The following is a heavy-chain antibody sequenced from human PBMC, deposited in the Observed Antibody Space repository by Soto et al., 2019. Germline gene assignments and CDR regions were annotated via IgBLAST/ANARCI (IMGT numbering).Heavy chain of an antibody. D-gene: IGHD3-9*01. V-gene: IGHV4-34*01. J-gene: IGHJ4*02. CDR2: INHSGST. CDR3: ARGLRYFDWPGYFDY. CDR1: GGSCSGYY. Sequence: SETLSLTCAVDGGSCSGYYWIWIRQPPGKGLEWIGEINHSGSTNYNPSLKSRVTISVDTSKNQFSLKLSSVTAADTAVYYCARGLRYFDWPGYFDYWGQGTLVTVSS.